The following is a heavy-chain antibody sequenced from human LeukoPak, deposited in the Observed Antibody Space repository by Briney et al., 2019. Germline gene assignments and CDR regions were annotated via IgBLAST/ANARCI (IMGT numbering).Heavy chain of an antibody. CDR3: ARGRVPDCSSTSCYMYYYYYYMDV. D-gene: IGHD2-2*02. V-gene: IGHV4-34*01. CDR2: INHSGST. J-gene: IGHJ6*03. CDR1: GGSFSGYY. Sequence: SETLSLTCAVYGGSFSGYYWSWIRQPPGKGLEWIGEINHSGSTNYNPSLKSRVTISVDTSKNQFSLKLSSVTAADTAVYYCARGRVPDCSSTSCYMYYYYYYMDVWGKRTTVTISS.